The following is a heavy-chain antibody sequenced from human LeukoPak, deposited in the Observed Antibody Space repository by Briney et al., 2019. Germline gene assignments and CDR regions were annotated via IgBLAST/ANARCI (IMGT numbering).Heavy chain of an antibody. D-gene: IGHD3-3*01. CDR2: IYYSGST. CDR3: ARVWSPSYYDFWSGYYDPGYYYYMDV. Sequence: SETLSLTCTVCGGSISSHYWSWIRQPPGKGLEWIGYIYYSGSTNYNPSLKRRVTISVDTSNNQFSLKLSSVTAADTAVYYCARVWSPSYYDFWSGYYDPGYYYYMDVWGKGTTVTVSS. V-gene: IGHV4-59*11. CDR1: GGSISSHY. J-gene: IGHJ6*03.